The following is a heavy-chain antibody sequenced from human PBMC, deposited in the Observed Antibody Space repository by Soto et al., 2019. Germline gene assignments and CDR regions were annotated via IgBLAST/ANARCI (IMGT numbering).Heavy chain of an antibody. CDR1: GFAFSSHP. V-gene: IGHV3-23*01. CDR2: ISDGGDLT. J-gene: IGHJ3*02. CDR3: ARRVIGSSRAFDI. Sequence: GGSLRLSCAASGFAFSSHPMSWVRQAPEKGLEWVAGISDGGDLTYNADSVRGRFTISRDNSRNTLYLQMNSLRAEDTAVYYYARRVIGSSRAFDIWGQGTMVTVS. D-gene: IGHD3-10*01.